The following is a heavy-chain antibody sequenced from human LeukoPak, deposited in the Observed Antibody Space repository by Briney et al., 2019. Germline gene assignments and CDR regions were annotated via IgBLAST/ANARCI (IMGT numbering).Heavy chain of an antibody. CDR2: INPNSGGT. CDR3: ARSDQYYYDSSGQNHDAFDI. Sequence: GASVKVSCKASGYTFTSYYMHWVRQAPGQGLEWMGWINPNSGGTNYAQKFQGRVTMTRDTSISTAYMELSRLRSDDTAVYYCARSDQYYYDSSGQNHDAFDIWGQGTMVTVSS. CDR1: GYTFTSYY. V-gene: IGHV1-2*02. D-gene: IGHD3-22*01. J-gene: IGHJ3*02.